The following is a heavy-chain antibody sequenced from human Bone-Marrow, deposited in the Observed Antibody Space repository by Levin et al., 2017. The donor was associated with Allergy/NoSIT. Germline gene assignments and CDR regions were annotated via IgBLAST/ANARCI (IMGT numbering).Heavy chain of an antibody. J-gene: IGHJ4*02. D-gene: IGHD3-10*01. CDR2: ISSSSATI. CDR3: ARGIYGSGKYYFDC. CDR1: GFTFSSYA. Sequence: GGSLRLSCAASGFTFSSYAINWVRQAPGKGLEWISYISSSSATIYYADSVRGRFTISRDNAKNSLYLQMNGLRDEDTAVYYCARGIYGSGKYYFDCWGLGTLVTVSS. V-gene: IGHV3-48*02.